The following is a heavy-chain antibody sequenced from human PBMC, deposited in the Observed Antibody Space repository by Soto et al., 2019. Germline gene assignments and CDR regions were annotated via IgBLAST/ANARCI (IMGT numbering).Heavy chain of an antibody. V-gene: IGHV4-34*01. Sequence: SETLSLTCAVYGGSFSGYYWSWIRQPPGKGLEWIGEINHSGSTNYNPSLKSRVTISVDTSKNQFSLKLSSVTAADTAVYYCATSVAARHYFDYWGQGTLVTVSS. CDR3: ATSVAARHYFDY. J-gene: IGHJ4*02. D-gene: IGHD6-6*01. CDR1: GGSFSGYY. CDR2: INHSGST.